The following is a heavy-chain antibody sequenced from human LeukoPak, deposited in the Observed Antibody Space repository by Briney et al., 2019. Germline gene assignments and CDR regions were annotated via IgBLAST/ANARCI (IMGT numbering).Heavy chain of an antibody. D-gene: IGHD5-24*01. Sequence: GASVKVSCKASGYSFIDYYMHWVRQAPGQGLEWMGWINPKSGGTNHAQKFQDRVTMTTDTSISTAYMELSRLTSDDTAVYYCAPATMTFDYWGQGTLVTVSS. CDR1: GYSFIDYY. V-gene: IGHV1-2*02. CDR2: INPKSGGT. J-gene: IGHJ4*02. CDR3: APATMTFDY.